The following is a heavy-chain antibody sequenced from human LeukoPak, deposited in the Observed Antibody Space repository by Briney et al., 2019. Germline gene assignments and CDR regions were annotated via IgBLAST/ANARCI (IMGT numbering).Heavy chain of an antibody. J-gene: IGHJ4*02. V-gene: IGHV4-4*07. CDR2: ISTSGST. CDR1: GGSINSYY. Sequence: SETLSLTCIVSGGSINSYYWSWIRQPAGKGLESIGHISTSGSTNYNPSLKSRVTMSVDTSKNQFSLKLSSVTAADTAVYYCARVRYSDSSVLTRKRSYYFDYWGQGTLVTVSS. D-gene: IGHD3-22*01. CDR3: ARVRYSDSSVLTRKRSYYFDY.